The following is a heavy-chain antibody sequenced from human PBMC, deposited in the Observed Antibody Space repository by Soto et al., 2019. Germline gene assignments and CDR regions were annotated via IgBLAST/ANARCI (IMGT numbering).Heavy chain of an antibody. V-gene: IGHV3-33*01. CDR2: IWYDGSNK. J-gene: IGHJ6*02. Sequence: PGGSLRLSCAASGFTFSSYGMHWVRQAPGKGLEWVAVIWYDGSNKYYADSVKGRFTISRDNSKNTLYLQMNSLRAEDTAVYYCARGLQTCGNRCYYYGMDVWGQGTTVTVSS. CDR3: ARGLQTCGNRCYYYGMDV. D-gene: IGHD1-26*01. CDR1: GFTFSSYG.